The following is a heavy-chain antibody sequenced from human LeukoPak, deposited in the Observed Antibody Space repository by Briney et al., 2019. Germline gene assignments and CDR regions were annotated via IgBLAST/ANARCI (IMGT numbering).Heavy chain of an antibody. D-gene: IGHD1-26*01. CDR2: IYYSGST. CDR1: GDSTSSDNYY. V-gene: IGHV4-39*01. J-gene: IGHJ4*02. Sequence: NPSETLSLTCTVSGDSTSSDNYYGGWVRQPPGKGLEWIGNIYYSGSTYYNPSLKSRVTMSVDTSKNQFSLKLNSVTAADTAVYYCARGRPYSGGYHLDYWGQGTLVTVSS. CDR3: ARGRPYSGGYHLDY.